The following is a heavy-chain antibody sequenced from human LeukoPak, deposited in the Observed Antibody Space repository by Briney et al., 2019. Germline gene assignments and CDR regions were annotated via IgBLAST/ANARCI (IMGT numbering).Heavy chain of an antibody. CDR1: GFTFSSYA. CDR3: ARDHAVAGILGNWFDP. D-gene: IGHD6-19*01. CDR2: ISGSGGST. V-gene: IGHV3-23*01. J-gene: IGHJ5*02. Sequence: GGSLRLSCAASGFTFSSYAMSWVCQAPGKGLEWVSAISGSGGSTHYADSVKGRFTISRDNSKNTLYLQMNSLRAEDTAVYYCARDHAVAGILGNWFDPWGQGTLVTVSS.